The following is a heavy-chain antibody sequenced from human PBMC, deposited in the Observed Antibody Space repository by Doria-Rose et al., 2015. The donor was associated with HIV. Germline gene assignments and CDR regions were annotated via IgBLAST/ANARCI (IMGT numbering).Heavy chain of an antibody. J-gene: IGHJ4*02. CDR3: ARIKSSRWYHKYYFDF. CDR2: IVSDDER. Sequence: FGPVLVKPTETLTLTCTVSGVSLSSPGMGVSWIRQPPGKALEWLANIVSDDERSYKTSLKSRLTISRGTSKSQVVLTMTDMDPVDTATYYCARIKSSRWYHKYYFDFWGQGTLVIVSA. D-gene: IGHD6-13*01. V-gene: IGHV2-26*01. CDR1: GVSLSSPGMG.